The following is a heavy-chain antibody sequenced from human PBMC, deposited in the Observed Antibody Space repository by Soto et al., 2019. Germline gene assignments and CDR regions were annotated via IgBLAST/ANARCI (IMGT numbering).Heavy chain of an antibody. CDR3: ARGDYGTGGEPGPDVDE. V-gene: IGHV1-2*02. D-gene: IGHD2-21*01. CDR1: GYSFTGYY. CDR2: INPDSGAT. J-gene: IGHJ4*02. Sequence: HEHLVQSGAEVKRPGASLKLSCKASGYSFTGYYIHWVRQAPGQGLEWRGWINPDSGATNYAQNLQGRATRTSDTASSAASMDRTSLTSDDTAGQYGARGDYGTGGEPGPDVDEWGQGTLVIVSS.